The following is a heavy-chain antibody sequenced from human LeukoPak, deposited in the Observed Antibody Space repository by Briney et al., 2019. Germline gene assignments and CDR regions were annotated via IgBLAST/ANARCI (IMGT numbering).Heavy chain of an antibody. D-gene: IGHD1-1*01. CDR2: INPSDGST. CDR1: GYTFTNYY. V-gene: IGHV1-46*01. J-gene: IGHJ4*02. Sequence: ASVNVSCTASGYTFTNYYMHWVRQAPGQGLEWMGIINPSDGSTSYAHKFQGRVTMTRDTSTSTVYMELSSLRSDDTAVYSCARHSLPGTTPFDYWGQGTLVTVPS. CDR3: ARHSLPGTTPFDY.